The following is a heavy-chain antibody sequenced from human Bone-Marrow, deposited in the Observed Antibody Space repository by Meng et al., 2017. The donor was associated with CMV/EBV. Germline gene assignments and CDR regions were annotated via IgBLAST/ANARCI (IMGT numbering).Heavy chain of an antibody. CDR2: INHRGTT. V-gene: IGHV4-34*01. CDR3: ARPANAYSSSSFFEY. CDR1: GGSFSNYY. Sequence: GSLRLSCAVYGGSFSNYYWTWIRQPPGKGPEWSGEINHRGTTNYNPSLKRRVTISVDTSKNQISLRMRSVTAADTAVYYCARPANAYSSSSFFEYWGQGTLVTVSS. D-gene: IGHD6-6*01. J-gene: IGHJ4*02.